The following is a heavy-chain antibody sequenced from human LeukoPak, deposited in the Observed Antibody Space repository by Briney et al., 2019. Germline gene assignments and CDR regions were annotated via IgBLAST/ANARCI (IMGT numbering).Heavy chain of an antibody. Sequence: GGSLRLSCAASGFTFSSYGMHWVRQAPGKGLEWVAFIRYDGSNKYYADSVKGRFTISRDNSKNTLYLQMNSLRAEDTAVYYCAKEPLAYCGGDCYRNWYFDLWGRGTLVTVSS. CDR3: AKEPLAYCGGDCYRNWYFDL. J-gene: IGHJ2*01. CDR1: GFTFSSYG. V-gene: IGHV3-30*02. D-gene: IGHD2-21*01. CDR2: IRYDGSNK.